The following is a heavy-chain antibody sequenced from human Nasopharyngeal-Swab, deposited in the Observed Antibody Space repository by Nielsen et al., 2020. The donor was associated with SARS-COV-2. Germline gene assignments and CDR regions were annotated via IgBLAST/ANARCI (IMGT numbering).Heavy chain of an antibody. V-gene: IGHV3-48*02. CDR2: ISSSSSTI. CDR3: ARDNSYCGGDCYSGGFDY. J-gene: IGHJ4*02. D-gene: IGHD2-21*02. CDR1: GFTFSSYS. Sequence: GESLKISCAASGFTFSSYSMNWVCQAPGKGLEWVSYISSSSSTIYYADSVKGRFTISRDNAKNSLYLQMNSLRDEDTAVYYCARDNSYCGGDCYSGGFDYWGQGTLVTVSS.